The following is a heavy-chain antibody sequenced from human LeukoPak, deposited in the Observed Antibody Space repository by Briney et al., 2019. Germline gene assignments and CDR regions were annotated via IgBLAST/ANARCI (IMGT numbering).Heavy chain of an antibody. CDR2: INQAGSVQ. CDR1: GFTFRSYW. V-gene: IGHV3-7*01. J-gene: IGHJ4*02. CDR3: ARVGYSGWNLEY. D-gene: IGHD5-12*01. Sequence: PGGSLRLSCAASGFTFRSYWMSWVRQAPGKGLEWVANINQAGSVQYYMDSVKGRFTISRGDAKNSLYAQMNSLRDEDTAVYYCARVGYSGWNLEYWGQGTLVTVSP.